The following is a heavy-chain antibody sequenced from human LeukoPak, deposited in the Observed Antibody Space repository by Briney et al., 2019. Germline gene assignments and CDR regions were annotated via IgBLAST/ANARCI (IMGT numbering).Heavy chain of an antibody. CDR1: GFTVSSNY. V-gene: IGHV3-66*01. D-gene: IGHD4-17*01. CDR3: ARGASHGDYGEY. J-gene: IGHJ4*02. Sequence: GGSLRLSCAASGFTVSSNYMSWVRQAPGKGLEWVSVMYSGGSTYYADSVKGRFTISRDNSKNTLYLQMNSLRAEDTAVYYCARGASHGDYGEYWGQGTLVTVSS. CDR2: MYSGGST.